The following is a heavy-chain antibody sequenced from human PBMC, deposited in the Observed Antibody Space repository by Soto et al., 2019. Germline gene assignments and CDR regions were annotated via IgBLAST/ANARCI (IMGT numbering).Heavy chain of an antibody. CDR2: IDVLDGA. Sequence: VGSLRLSCVVSGLSLNNYAIAWVRHAPGKGLEFVSTIDVLDGAWYSDSVRGRLAISRDVSRNTVYLQMSSLRVEDTAIYFCSDWRAGGPVNLDHWGPGTRVTVSS. D-gene: IGHD2-15*01. CDR1: GLSLNNYA. V-gene: IGHV3-23*01. CDR3: SDWRAGGPVNLDH. J-gene: IGHJ4*02.